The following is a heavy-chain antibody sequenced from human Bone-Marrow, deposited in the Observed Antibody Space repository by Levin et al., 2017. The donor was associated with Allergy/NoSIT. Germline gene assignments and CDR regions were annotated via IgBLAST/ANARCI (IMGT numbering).Heavy chain of an antibody. CDR3: ARVVSTRTLFDY. CDR1: GGSISSGGYY. V-gene: IGHV4-31*03. D-gene: IGHD4-11*01. Sequence: PSQTLSLTCTVSGGSISSGGYYWSWIRQHPGKGLEWIGYIYYSGSTYYNPSLKSRVTISVDTSKNQFSLKLSSVTAADTAVYYCARVVSTRTLFDYWGQGTLVTVSS. J-gene: IGHJ4*02. CDR2: IYYSGST.